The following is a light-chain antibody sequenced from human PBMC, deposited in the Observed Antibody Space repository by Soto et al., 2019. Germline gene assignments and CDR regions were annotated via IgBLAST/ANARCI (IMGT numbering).Light chain of an antibody. V-gene: IGKV3-20*01. Sequence: EIVLTQSPGTLSLSPGERATLSCKASQSVSSNFLAWYQRKPGQAPRLLIYGASYRATDIPYRFSGSGSGTDFTVPTTRMEADDLAVDDCLQDGTSSPTFAPGTKVEI. J-gene: IGKJ1*01. CDR2: GAS. CDR1: QSVSSNF. CDR3: LQDGTSSPT.